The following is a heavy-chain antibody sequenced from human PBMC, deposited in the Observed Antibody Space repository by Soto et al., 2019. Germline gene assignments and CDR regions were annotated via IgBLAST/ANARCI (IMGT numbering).Heavy chain of an antibody. CDR2: ISGSGGSP. CDR3: AKARCTTSNCYVPDY. V-gene: IGHV3-23*01. CDR1: GFSFSTYT. J-gene: IGHJ4*02. Sequence: GGSLRLSCAASGFSFSTYTMSWDRRAPGKGLEWVSAISGSGGSPSYADSVQGRFTISRDNPKKTLYLQMNSLRAEDTAVYYCAKARCTTSNCYVPDYWGQGTLVTVSS. D-gene: IGHD2-8*01.